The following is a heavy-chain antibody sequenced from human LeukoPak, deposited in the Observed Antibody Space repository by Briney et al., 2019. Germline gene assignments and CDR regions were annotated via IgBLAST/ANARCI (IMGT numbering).Heavy chain of an antibody. CDR3: ARGKDPLPSDAFDI. Sequence: SVKVSCKASGVTFSSYAISWVRQAPGQGLEWMGGIIPIFGTANYAQKFQGRVTITADESTSTAYMELSSLRSEDTAVYYCARGKDPLPSDAFDIWGQGTMATVSS. D-gene: IGHD2-15*01. CDR1: GVTFSSYA. CDR2: IIPIFGTA. V-gene: IGHV1-69*13. J-gene: IGHJ3*02.